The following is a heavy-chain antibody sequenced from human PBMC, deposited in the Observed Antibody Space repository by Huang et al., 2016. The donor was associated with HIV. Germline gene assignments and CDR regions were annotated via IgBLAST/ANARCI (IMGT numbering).Heavy chain of an antibody. D-gene: IGHD3-22*01. J-gene: IGHJ4*02. Sequence: QVQLVQSGAEVKKPGASVKVSCKASGFTFSNYDFNWVRQASGQGLEWMGWMNPKSGNTGHAQKFQGRVTITRNTSITTAYMELRSLRSEDTAVYYCARARGYLYDSTGYYSRYYFDTWGQGTLVTVSS. CDR3: ARARGYLYDSTGYYSRYYFDT. CDR2: MNPKSGNT. V-gene: IGHV1-8*03. CDR1: GFTFSNYD.